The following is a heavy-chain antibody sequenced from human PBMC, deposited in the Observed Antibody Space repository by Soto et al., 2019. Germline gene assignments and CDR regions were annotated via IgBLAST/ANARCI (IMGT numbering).Heavy chain of an antibody. CDR2: IFYSGST. CDR3: ARDLGCSSTSCPRDAFDI. J-gene: IGHJ3*02. Sequence: SETLPLTCTVSGGSIRSSSYYWGWIRQPPGKGLEWIGSIFYSGSTNYNPSLKSRVTISVDTSKNQFSLKLSSVTAADTAVYYCARDLGCSSTSCPRDAFDIWGQGTMVTVS. D-gene: IGHD2-2*01. V-gene: IGHV4-39*07. CDR1: GGSIRSSSYY.